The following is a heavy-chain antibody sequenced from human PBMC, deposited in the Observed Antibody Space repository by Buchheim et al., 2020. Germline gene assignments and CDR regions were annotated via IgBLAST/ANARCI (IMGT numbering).Heavy chain of an antibody. CDR3: ASGFNRGWNWLDP. Sequence: EVQLLESGGGLVQPGGSLRLSCAASGFTFSSYAMSWVRQAPGKGLEWVSSISVGAITTYYADSVKGRFTISRDDSKNTLYLQMISLTADDTAVYYCASGFNRGWNWLDPWGQGTL. V-gene: IGHV3-23*01. CDR2: ISVGAITT. D-gene: IGHD6-19*01. J-gene: IGHJ5*02. CDR1: GFTFSSYA.